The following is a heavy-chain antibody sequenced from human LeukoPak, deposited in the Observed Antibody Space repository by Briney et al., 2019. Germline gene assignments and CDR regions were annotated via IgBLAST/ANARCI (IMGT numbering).Heavy chain of an antibody. CDR3: ARDSPYYYDSSGFDAFDI. J-gene: IGHJ3*02. CDR2: INPNSGGT. V-gene: IGHV1-2*06. CDR1: GYTFTGYY. Sequence: ASVKVSCKASGYTFTGYYMHWVRQAPGQGLEWMGRINPNSGGTNYAQKFQGRVTMTRDTSISTAYMELGRLRSDDTAVYYCARDSPYYYDSSGFDAFDIWGQGTMVTVSS. D-gene: IGHD3-22*01.